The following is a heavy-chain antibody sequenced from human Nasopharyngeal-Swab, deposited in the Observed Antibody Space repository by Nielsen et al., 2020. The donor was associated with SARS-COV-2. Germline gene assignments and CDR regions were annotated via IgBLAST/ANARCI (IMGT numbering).Heavy chain of an antibody. CDR1: GGSISSYY. CDR2: IYTSGST. CDR3: ARDRVVVAATWFDY. D-gene: IGHD2-15*01. J-gene: IGHJ4*02. V-gene: IGHV4-4*07. Sequence: SETLSLTCTVSGGSISSYYWSWIRQPAGKGLEWIGRIYTSGSTTYNPSLKSRVTMSVNTSKNQFSLKLSSVTAADTAVYYCARDRVVVAATWFDYWGQGTLVTVSS.